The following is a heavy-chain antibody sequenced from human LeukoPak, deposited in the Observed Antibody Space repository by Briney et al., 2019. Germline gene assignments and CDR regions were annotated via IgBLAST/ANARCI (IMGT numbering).Heavy chain of an antibody. CDR1: GFTFSNAW. V-gene: IGHV3-15*01. D-gene: IGHD5-12*01. J-gene: IGHJ4*02. CDR2: IKSKTDGGTT. CDR3: TTLFESGDKEVSYYFDY. Sequence: GGSLRLSCAASGFTFSNAWMSWVRQAPGKGLEWVGRIKSKTDGGTTDYAAPVKGRFTISRDDSKNTLYLQMNSLKTEDTAVYYCTTLFESGDKEVSYYFDYWGQGTLVTVSS.